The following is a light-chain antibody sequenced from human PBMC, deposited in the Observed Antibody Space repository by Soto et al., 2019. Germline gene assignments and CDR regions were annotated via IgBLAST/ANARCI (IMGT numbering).Light chain of an antibody. V-gene: IGLV1-40*01. CDR2: GNS. CDR1: SSNIGAGYD. CDR3: QSYDSSARYV. Sequence: QPVLTQPPSVSGAPGQRVTISCTGSSSNIGAGYDVHWYQQLPGTAPKLLIYGNSNRPSGVPDRFSGSKSGTSASLAITGLQAEDEADYYCQSYDSSARYVFGTGTKLTVL. J-gene: IGLJ1*01.